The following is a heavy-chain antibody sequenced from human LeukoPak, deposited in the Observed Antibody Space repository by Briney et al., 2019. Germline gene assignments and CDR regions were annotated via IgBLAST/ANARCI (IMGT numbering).Heavy chain of an antibody. J-gene: IGHJ4*02. D-gene: IGHD1-7*01. CDR3: AGTDNWKYFSSDYFDY. Sequence: GSSVKVSCKASGGTFSSYAISWVRQAPGQGLEWMGGSIPIFGTANYAQKFQGRVTITTAESTSTAYMELSSLRSEDTAVYYCAGTDNWKYFSSDYFDYWGQGTLVAVSS. CDR2: SIPIFGTA. CDR1: GGTFSSYA. V-gene: IGHV1-69*05.